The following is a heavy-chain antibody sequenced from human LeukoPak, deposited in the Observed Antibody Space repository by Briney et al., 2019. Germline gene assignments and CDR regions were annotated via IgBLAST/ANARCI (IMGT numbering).Heavy chain of an antibody. V-gene: IGHV3-23*01. D-gene: IGHD3-22*01. Sequence: PGGSQRLSCAASGFTFSSYSMNWVRQAPGKGLEWVSAISGSGGSTYYADSVKGRFTISRDNSKNTLYLQMNSLRAEDTAVYYCAKHYDSRAWGAFDIWGQGTMVTVSS. CDR2: ISGSGGST. CDR3: AKHYDSRAWGAFDI. J-gene: IGHJ3*02. CDR1: GFTFSSYS.